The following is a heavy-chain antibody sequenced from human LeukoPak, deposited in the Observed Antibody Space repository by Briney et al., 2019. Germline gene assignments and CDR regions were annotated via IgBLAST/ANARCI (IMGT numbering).Heavy chain of an antibody. Sequence: SETLSLTCTVSVGSISSYYWGWIRQPAGKGLEWIVRTYTSGVANYNPSLKSRVTISVDTSKTQFSLKLSSVTAEETAVYYCARDMGSGDYDAFDIWGQGTMVTVSS. D-gene: IGHD4-17*01. CDR1: VGSISSYY. CDR3: ARDMGSGDYDAFDI. V-gene: IGHV4-4*07. J-gene: IGHJ3*02. CDR2: TYTSGVA.